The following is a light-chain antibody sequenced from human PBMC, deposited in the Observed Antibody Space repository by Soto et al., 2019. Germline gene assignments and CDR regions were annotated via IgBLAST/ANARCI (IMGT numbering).Light chain of an antibody. CDR3: QQYDSYSWT. V-gene: IGKV1-5*03. Sequence: MTQSPATLSVSPGERVTLSCRASQSISSRLAWYQQKPGKVPKLLIYKASSLESGVPSRFSGSGSGTEFTLTISSLQPDDFATYYCQQYDSYSWTFGQGTKVEI. CDR1: QSISSR. CDR2: KAS. J-gene: IGKJ1*01.